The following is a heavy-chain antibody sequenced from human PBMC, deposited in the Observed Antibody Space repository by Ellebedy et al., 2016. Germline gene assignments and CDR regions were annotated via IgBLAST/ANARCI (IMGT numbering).Heavy chain of an antibody. CDR3: ASDSYYYDSSGLSLLPEGDGYFQH. CDR2: ISGSGGST. D-gene: IGHD3-22*01. Sequence: GGSLRLXXAASEFTFSSYAMSWVRQAPGKGLEWVSAISGSGGSTYYADSVKGRFTISRDNSKNTLYLQMNSLRAEDTAVYYCASDSYYYDSSGLSLLPEGDGYFQHWGQGTLVTVSS. CDR1: EFTFSSYA. J-gene: IGHJ1*01. V-gene: IGHV3-23*01.